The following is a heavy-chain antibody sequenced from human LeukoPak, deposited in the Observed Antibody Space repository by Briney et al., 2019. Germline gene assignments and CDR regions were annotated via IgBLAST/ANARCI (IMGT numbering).Heavy chain of an antibody. D-gene: IGHD2-2*01. CDR2: ISGSGGST. CDR3: AKTPLRCSSTSCSTAY. V-gene: IGHV3-23*01. J-gene: IGHJ4*02. CDR1: GFTFSSYA. Sequence: GGSLRLSCAASGFTFSSYAMSWVRQAPGKGLEWVSAISGSGGSTYYADSVKGRFTISRDNSKNTLYLQMNSLRAEDTAVYYCAKTPLRCSSTSCSTAYWGQGTLVTVSS.